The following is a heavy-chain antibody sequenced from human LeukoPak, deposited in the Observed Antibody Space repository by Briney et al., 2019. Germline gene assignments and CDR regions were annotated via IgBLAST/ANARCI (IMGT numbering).Heavy chain of an antibody. V-gene: IGHV4-59*01. J-gene: IGHJ4*02. CDR1: GGSISSYY. Sequence: SETLSLTCTVSGGSISSYYWSWIRQPPGKGLEWIGYIYYSGSTNYNPSLKSRVTISVDTSKNQFSLKLSSVTAADTAVYYCARDAAKGFDYWGQGTLVTVSS. CDR3: ARDAAKGFDY. CDR2: IYYSGST.